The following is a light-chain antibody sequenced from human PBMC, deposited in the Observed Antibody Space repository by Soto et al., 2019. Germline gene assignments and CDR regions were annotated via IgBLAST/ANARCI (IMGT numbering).Light chain of an antibody. J-gene: IGLJ1*01. V-gene: IGLV2-14*01. CDR3: SSFTSSRTLYV. CDR1: SSDVGSYDY. CDR2: DVT. Sequence: QSVLTQPASVSGLPGEAVTISCTGTSSDVGSYDYVSWYQQHPGKAPKLILFDVTDRPSGVSSRFSGSNSGNTASLTISGLQAEDEADYFCSSFTSSRTLYVFGTGTKVTVL.